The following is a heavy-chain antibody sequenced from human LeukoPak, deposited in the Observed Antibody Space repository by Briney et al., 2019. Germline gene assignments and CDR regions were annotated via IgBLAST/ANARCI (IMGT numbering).Heavy chain of an antibody. CDR3: ARVQRKRGIVGPTLYYMDV. CDR1: GGSFRGYY. V-gene: IGHV4-34*01. J-gene: IGHJ6*03. Sequence: SQTLSLTCAVYGGSFRGYYWRWIRQPPAKGLECIGEINHSGSTNYKPSLKRRVTVSVDTSKNQFSLELSSVTAADTAVYYCARVQRKRGIVGPTLYYMDVWGKGTTVTVSS. CDR2: INHSGST. D-gene: IGHD1-26*01.